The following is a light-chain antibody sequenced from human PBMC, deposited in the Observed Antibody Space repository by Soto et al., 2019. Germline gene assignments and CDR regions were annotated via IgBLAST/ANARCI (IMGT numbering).Light chain of an antibody. CDR1: QSVLYSSNNKNY. CDR2: WAS. CDR3: QQYYDTHRT. J-gene: IGKJ2*01. V-gene: IGKV4-1*01. Sequence: DIVMTQSPDSLAVSLGERDTINCKSSQSVLYSSNNKNYLAWYQQKPGQPPKLLIYWASTRESGVPDRLSGSGSEKDFTLTISSLQAEDVAVYYCQQYYDTHRTFGQGTKLEI.